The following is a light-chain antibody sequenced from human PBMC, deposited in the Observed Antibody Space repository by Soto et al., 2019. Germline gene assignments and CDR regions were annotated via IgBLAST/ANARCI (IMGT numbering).Light chain of an antibody. Sequence: DIQMTQSPSSLSASVGDRATITCRASQSISTYLYWYQQKPGKAPKLLIYKASTLKSGVPSRFSGSGSGTDFTLTISSLQPEDFATYYCQQTSSFPLTFGGGTKVDIK. J-gene: IGKJ4*01. CDR3: QQTSSFPLT. V-gene: IGKV1-39*01. CDR1: QSISTY. CDR2: KAS.